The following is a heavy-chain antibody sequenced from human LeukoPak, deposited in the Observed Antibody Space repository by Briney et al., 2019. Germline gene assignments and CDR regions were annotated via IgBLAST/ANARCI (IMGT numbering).Heavy chain of an antibody. Sequence: GGSLRLSCTASPFTFSGYWMHWVRQAPGKGQVWVSRINSDGYSITYADSVKGRFTISRDNAKNTLYLQMNSLIVEDTAVYFCARAGYSSGFDSWGQGTLVTVSS. CDR2: INSDGYSI. CDR3: ARAGYSSGFDS. J-gene: IGHJ5*01. D-gene: IGHD6-19*01. CDR1: PFTFSGYW. V-gene: IGHV3-74*03.